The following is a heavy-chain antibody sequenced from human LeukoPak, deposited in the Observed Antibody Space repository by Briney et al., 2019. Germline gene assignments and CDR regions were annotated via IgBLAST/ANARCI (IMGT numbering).Heavy chain of an antibody. V-gene: IGHV3-53*01. CDR2: IYSSGTT. CDR1: GFTVSSNY. J-gene: IGHJ4*02. Sequence: GGSLRLSCAASGFTVSSNYMTWVRQAPGKGLEWVSVIYSSGTTYFADSVKGRFTISRDNSKNTLYLQMNSLRAEDTSVYYCARDLASFDYWGQGTLVTVSS. CDR3: ARDLASFDY. D-gene: IGHD2-21*01.